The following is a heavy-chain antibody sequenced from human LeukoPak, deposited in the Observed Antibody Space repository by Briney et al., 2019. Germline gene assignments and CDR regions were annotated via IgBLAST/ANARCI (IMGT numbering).Heavy chain of an antibody. D-gene: IGHD3-22*01. CDR1: GGSISSDTYS. CDR2: IYTIGIT. Sequence: PSETLSLTCTVSGGSISSDTYSWSWIRQPAGKGLEWIGRIYTIGITNYNPSLKSRVTISVDTSKNQFSLKLGSVTAADTAVYYCARGRDYYDSSGFYYVWYFDYWGQGTLVTVSS. J-gene: IGHJ4*02. CDR3: ARGRDYYDSSGFYYVWYFDY. V-gene: IGHV4-61*02.